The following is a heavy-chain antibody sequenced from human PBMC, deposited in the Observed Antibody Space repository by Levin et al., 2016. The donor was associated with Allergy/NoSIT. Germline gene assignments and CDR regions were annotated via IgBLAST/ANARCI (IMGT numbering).Heavy chain of an antibody. CDR1: GFTFGDYA. CDR3: TRFGELLFRDYYYYGMDV. J-gene: IGHJ6*02. Sequence: GGSLRLSCIASGFTFGDYAMSWVRQAPGKGPEWVGFIRSKAYGGTTEYAASVKGRFTISRDDSKSIAYLQMNSLTTEDTAVYYCTRFGELLFRDYYYYGMDVWGQGTTVTVSS. CDR2: IRSKAYGGTT. V-gene: IGHV3-49*04. D-gene: IGHD3-10*01.